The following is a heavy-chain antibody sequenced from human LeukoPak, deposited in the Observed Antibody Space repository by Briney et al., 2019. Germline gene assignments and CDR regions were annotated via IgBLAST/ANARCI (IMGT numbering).Heavy chain of an antibody. CDR2: IIPIFGTA. CDR3: ARGTPSPRLSLNQYYFDY. Sequence: GASVKVSCKASGGTFSSYAISWARQAPGQGLEWMGGIIPIFGTANYAQKFQGRVTITADGSTSTAYMELSSLRSEDTAVYYCARGTPSPRLSLNQYYFDYWGQGTLVTVSS. D-gene: IGHD2-21*02. CDR1: GGTFSSYA. V-gene: IGHV1-69*13. J-gene: IGHJ4*02.